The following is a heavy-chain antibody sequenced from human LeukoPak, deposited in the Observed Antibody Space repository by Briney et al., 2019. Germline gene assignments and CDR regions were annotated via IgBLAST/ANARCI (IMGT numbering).Heavy chain of an antibody. Sequence: WATAKVSCKASGYTFTGYYIHWVRQAPGQGLEWMGWINIKTGGTNYAHKFQGRVTMTRDTSISTAYMELSRLRSDDTAVYYCARGLLLSRLDYWGQGTLDTLSS. CDR3: ARGLLLSRLDY. D-gene: IGHD2-15*01. V-gene: IGHV1-2*07. CDR1: GYTFTGYY. J-gene: IGHJ4*02. CDR2: INIKTGGT.